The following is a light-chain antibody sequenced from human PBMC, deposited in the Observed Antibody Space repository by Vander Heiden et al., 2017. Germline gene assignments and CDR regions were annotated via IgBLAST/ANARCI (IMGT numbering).Light chain of an antibody. Sequence: QSALTQPASVSASPGQSITISCTGTSSDVGSYNLVSWYQQHPGKAPKLMIYEVSKRPSGVSNRFSGSKSGNTASLTISGLQAEDEADYYCCSYAGSSPYVFGTGTKVTVL. V-gene: IGLV2-23*02. CDR2: EVS. CDR1: SSDVGSYNL. CDR3: CSYAGSSPYV. J-gene: IGLJ1*01.